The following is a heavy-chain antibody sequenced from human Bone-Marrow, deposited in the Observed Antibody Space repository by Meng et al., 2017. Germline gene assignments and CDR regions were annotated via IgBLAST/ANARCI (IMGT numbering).Heavy chain of an antibody. D-gene: IGHD6-19*01. V-gene: IGHV1-69*13. CDR1: GGTFSSYA. CDR2: IIPIFGTA. J-gene: IGHJ3*02. Sequence: SVKVSCKASGGTFSSYAISWVRQAPGQGLEWMGGIIPIFGTANYAQKFQGKVTITADESTSTAYMELSSLRSEDTAVYYCARGRMIRWLVPSPHAFDIWGQGTMVTVSS. CDR3: ARGRMIRWLVPSPHAFDI.